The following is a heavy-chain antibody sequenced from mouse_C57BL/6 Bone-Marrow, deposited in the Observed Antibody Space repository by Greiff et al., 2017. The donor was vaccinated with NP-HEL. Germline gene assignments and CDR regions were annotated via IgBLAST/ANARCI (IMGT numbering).Heavy chain of an antibody. Sequence: EVKLQQSGPGLVKPSQSLSLTCSVTGYSITSGYYWNWIRQFPGNKLEWMGYISYDGSNNYNPSLKNRISITRDTSKNQFVLKLNSVTTEDTATYYCARRGYYDWGQGTSVTVSS. CDR1: GYSITSGYY. CDR2: ISYDGSN. CDR3: ARRGYYD. V-gene: IGHV3-6*01. D-gene: IGHD1-1*01. J-gene: IGHJ4*01.